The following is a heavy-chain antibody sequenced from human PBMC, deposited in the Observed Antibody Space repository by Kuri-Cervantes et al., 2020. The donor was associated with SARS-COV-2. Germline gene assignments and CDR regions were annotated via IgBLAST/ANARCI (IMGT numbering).Heavy chain of an antibody. CDR1: GYTFTIYG. D-gene: IGHD3-22*01. CDR2: ISGYNRNT. J-gene: IGHJ3*02. Sequence: ASVKVSCKASGYTFTIYGISWVRQAPGQGLEWMGWISGYNRNTNYAQKFQGRVTMTTDTSTSTAYMELRSLRSDDTAVYYCARSTPFRRPVVISQGGAFDIWGQGTMVTVSS. CDR3: ARSTPFRRPVVISQGGAFDI. V-gene: IGHV1-18*04.